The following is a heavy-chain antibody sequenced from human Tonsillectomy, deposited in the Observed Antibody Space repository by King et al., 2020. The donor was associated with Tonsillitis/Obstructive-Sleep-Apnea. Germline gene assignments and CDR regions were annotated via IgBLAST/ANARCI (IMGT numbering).Heavy chain of an antibody. V-gene: IGHV3-15*01. CDR3: TTDNWFDP. Sequence: VQLVESGGGLVKPGGSLRLSCVVSGFTFRNAWMSWVRQAPGKGLEWVGRIKSKTDGGTTDYAAPVKGRFIISRDDSTNILYLQMNSLRTEDTAVYYCTTDNWFDPWGQGTLVTVSS. CDR2: IKSKTDGGTT. CDR1: GFTFRNAW. J-gene: IGHJ5*02.